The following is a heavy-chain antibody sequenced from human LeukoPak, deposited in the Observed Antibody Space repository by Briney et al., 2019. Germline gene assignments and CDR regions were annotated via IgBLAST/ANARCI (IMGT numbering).Heavy chain of an antibody. V-gene: IGHV3-23*01. CDR2: TSRRGPT. Sequence: GGSLRLSCAASAFSLSAYDMQWVRQAPGKGLEWVSGTSRRGPTYYTDSVKGRFAISRDSSKNILYLQMDSLRAEDTAVYYCAQGGFFAFDLWGQGKMVTVSS. J-gene: IGHJ3*01. CDR3: AQGGFFAFDL. CDR1: AFSLSAYD. D-gene: IGHD3-3*01.